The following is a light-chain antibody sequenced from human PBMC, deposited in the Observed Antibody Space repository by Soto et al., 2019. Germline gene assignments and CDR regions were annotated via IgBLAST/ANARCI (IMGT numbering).Light chain of an antibody. J-gene: IGKJ4*01. CDR2: GAS. CDR3: QQYDNLPRLN. CDR1: HGISNE. V-gene: IGKV1-33*01. Sequence: IQMTPSPSSLSASVVDRVTITCLASHGISNELGWYQQRPGKAPKVLIYGASNLQSGVPSRFSGSGSGTDFTFTIRSLQPEDIATYYCQQYDNLPRLNCGGGNTGDIK.